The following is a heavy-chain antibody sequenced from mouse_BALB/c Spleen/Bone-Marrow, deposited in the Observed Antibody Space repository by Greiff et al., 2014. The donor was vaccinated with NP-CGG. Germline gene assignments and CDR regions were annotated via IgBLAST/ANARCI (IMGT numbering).Heavy chain of an antibody. V-gene: IGHV1-9*01. CDR3: AREDYGNYAWFAY. CDR2: ILPGIST. J-gene: IGHJ3*01. D-gene: IGHD2-1*01. Sequence: QVQLKESGAELMKPGASVKISCKATGYTFSTYWIAWVKERPGHGLEWIGEILPGISTNYNEKFKGKATFTADTSSNTTYMQLSSLTSEDSAVYYCAREDYGNYAWFAYWGQGTLVTVSA. CDR1: GYTFSTYW.